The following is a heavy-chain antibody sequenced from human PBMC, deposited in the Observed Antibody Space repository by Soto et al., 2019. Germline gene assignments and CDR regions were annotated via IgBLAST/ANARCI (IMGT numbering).Heavy chain of an antibody. CDR3: ARDRTHIAAAGTVWFDP. V-gene: IGHV3-21*01. Sequence: EVQLVESGGGLVQPGGSLRLSCAASGFTFSSYSMNWVRQAPGKGLEWVSSISSSSSYIYYADSVKGRFTISRDNAKNSLYLQMNSLRAEDTAVYYCARDRTHIAAAGTVWFDPWGQGTLVTVSS. J-gene: IGHJ5*02. D-gene: IGHD6-13*01. CDR1: GFTFSSYS. CDR2: ISSSSSYI.